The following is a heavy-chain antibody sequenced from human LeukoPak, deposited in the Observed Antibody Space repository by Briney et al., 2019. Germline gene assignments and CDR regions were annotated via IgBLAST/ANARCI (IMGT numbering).Heavy chain of an antibody. J-gene: IGHJ5*02. V-gene: IGHV4-30-2*01. Sequence: SETLSLTCAVSGGSISSGGYSWSWIRQPPGKGLEWIGYIYHSGSTYYNPSLKSRVTISVDRSKNQFSLKLSSVTAADTAVYYCASRKSYCSSTSCFKRYNWFDPWGQGTLVTVSS. CDR3: ASRKSYCSSTSCFKRYNWFDP. CDR2: IYHSGST. CDR1: GGSISSGGYS. D-gene: IGHD2-2*01.